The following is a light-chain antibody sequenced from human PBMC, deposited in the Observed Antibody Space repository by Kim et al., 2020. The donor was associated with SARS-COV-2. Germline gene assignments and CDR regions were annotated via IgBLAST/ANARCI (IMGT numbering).Light chain of an antibody. CDR3: QSYDISLTAWV. V-gene: IGLV1-40*01. CDR2: DNS. J-gene: IGLJ2*01. CDR1: SSNLGAGRD. Sequence: WVTMSCNGSSSNLGAGRDVPWFQQVPGTAPKLLIYDNSNRPSGVPDRFSGSKSGTSASLAITGLQAEDDADYYCQSYDISLTAWVFGGGTQLTVL.